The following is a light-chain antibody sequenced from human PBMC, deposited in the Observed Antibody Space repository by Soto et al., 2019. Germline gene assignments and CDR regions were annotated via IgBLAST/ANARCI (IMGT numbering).Light chain of an antibody. J-gene: IGLJ2*01. CDR1: SSDVGAYNY. CDR2: DVS. Sequence: QSALTQPASGSGSPGQSITISCTGTSSDVGAYNYVSWYQQHPGKAPKLMIYDVSNRPSGVSNRFSGSKSGNTASLTISGRQAEDEADYYCSSYTGSSTYVVCGGGTKLTVL. V-gene: IGLV2-14*01. CDR3: SSYTGSSTYVV.